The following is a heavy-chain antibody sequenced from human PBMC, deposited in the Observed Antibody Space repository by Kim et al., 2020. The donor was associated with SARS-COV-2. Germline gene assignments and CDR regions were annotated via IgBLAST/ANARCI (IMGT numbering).Heavy chain of an antibody. D-gene: IGHD6-19*01. CDR2: IYYSGST. CDR1: GGSISSYY. CDR3: ARASQRGWYPDAFDI. J-gene: IGHJ3*02. Sequence: SETLSLTCTVSGGSISSYYWSWIRQPPGKGLEWIGYIYYSGSTNYNPSLKSRVTISVDTSKNQFSLKLSSVTAADTAVYYCARASQRGWYPDAFDIWGQGTMVTVSS. V-gene: IGHV4-59*13.